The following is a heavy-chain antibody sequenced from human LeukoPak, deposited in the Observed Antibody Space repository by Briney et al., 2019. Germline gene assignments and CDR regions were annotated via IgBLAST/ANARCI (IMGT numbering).Heavy chain of an antibody. J-gene: IGHJ4*02. CDR3: ARLKGYSSGWYPSYYFDY. D-gene: IGHD6-19*01. CDR2: IYYTGST. Sequence: SETLSLTCTVSGGSISSSYWSWIRQPPGKGLEWIGYIYYTGSTNYNPSLQSRVTISVDTSKNQFSLKLSSVTAADTAVYYCARLKGYSSGWYPSYYFDYWGQGTLVTVSS. V-gene: IGHV4-59*08. CDR1: GGSISSSY.